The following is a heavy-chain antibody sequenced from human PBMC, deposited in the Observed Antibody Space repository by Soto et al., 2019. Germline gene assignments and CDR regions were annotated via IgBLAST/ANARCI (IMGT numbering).Heavy chain of an antibody. CDR3: ARDLTYCSGGSCYPDYYYYYGMDV. CDR2: IWYDGSNK. J-gene: IGHJ6*02. CDR1: GFTFSSYG. Sequence: GGSLRLSCAASGFTFSSYGMHWVRQAPGKGLEWVAVIWYDGSNKYYADSVKGRFTISRDNSKNTLYLQMNSLRAEDTAVYYCARDLTYCSGGSCYPDYYYYYGMDVWGQGTTVTVSS. V-gene: IGHV3-33*01. D-gene: IGHD2-15*01.